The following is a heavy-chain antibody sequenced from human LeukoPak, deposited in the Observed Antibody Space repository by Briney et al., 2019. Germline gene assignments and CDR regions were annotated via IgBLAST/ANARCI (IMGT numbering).Heavy chain of an antibody. Sequence: GGSLRLSCAASGFTVSSNYMSWVRQAPGKGLEWVSVIYSGGSTYYADSVKGRFTISRDNSKNTLYLQMNSLRAEDTAVYYCARAYSYGRGYFDYWGQGTLVTVSS. CDR2: IYSGGST. CDR1: GFTVSSNY. D-gene: IGHD5-18*01. J-gene: IGHJ4*02. CDR3: ARAYSYGRGYFDY. V-gene: IGHV3-53*01.